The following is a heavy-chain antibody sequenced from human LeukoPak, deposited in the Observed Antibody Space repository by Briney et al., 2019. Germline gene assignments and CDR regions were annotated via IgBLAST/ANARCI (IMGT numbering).Heavy chain of an antibody. J-gene: IGHJ4*02. V-gene: IGHV4-34*01. D-gene: IGHD3-3*01. CDR1: GGPLGRFY. CDR3: AKGVDFTAHFAR. Sequence: PSETLSLTCGVSGGPLGRFYWTWIRQAPGKGLEWIGEVNHSGSANYNPSLKSRVTISLDASQNQFSLSLSSVTAADMAVYFCAKGVDFTAHFARWGQGARVTVSS. CDR2: VNHSGSA.